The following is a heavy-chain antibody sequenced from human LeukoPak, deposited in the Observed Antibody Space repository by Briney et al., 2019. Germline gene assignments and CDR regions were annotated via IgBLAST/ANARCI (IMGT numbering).Heavy chain of an antibody. J-gene: IGHJ4*02. D-gene: IGHD3-16*01. CDR3: ARSVWDWWLRGLDY. CDR2: INAGNGNT. V-gene: IGHV1-3*01. CDR1: GFSFNNFG. Sequence: PGGSLRLSCVASGFSFNNFGMSWVRQAPGQRLEWMGWINAGNGNTKYSQKFQGRVTTTRDTSASTAYMELSSLRSEDTAVYYCARSVWDWWLRGLDYWGQGTLVTVSS.